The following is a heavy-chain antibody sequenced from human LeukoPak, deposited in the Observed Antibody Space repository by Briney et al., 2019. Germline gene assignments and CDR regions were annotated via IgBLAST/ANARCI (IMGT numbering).Heavy chain of an antibody. V-gene: IGHV3-20*04. J-gene: IGHJ4*02. CDR1: EFTFGDFA. D-gene: IGHD4-17*01. Sequence: GGSLRLSCTASEFTFGDFAISWVRQAPGKGLEWVSGINWNGGSTGYADSVKGRFTISRDNAKNSLYLQMNSLRAEDTAVYYCARRAHDYGDYDFDYWGQGTLVTVSS. CDR2: INWNGGST. CDR3: ARRAHDYGDYDFDY.